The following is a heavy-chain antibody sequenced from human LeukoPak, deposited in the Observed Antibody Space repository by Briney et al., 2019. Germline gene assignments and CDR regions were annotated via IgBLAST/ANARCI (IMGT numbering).Heavy chain of an antibody. D-gene: IGHD3-10*02. J-gene: IGHJ6*04. V-gene: IGHV3-23*01. CDR2: ISGSGGST. CDR3: AELGITMIGGV. Sequence: PGGSLRLSCAASGFTFSSYGMSWVRQAPGKGLEWVSAISGSGGSTYYADSVKGRFTISRDNAKNSLYLQMNSPRAEDTAVYYCAELGITMIGGVWGKGTTVTISS. CDR1: GFTFSSYG.